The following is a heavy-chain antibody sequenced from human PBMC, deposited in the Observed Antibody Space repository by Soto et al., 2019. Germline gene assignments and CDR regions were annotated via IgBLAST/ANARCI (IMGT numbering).Heavy chain of an antibody. CDR1: GFTFNSYD. Sequence: EVHLLESGGGLVQPGGSLRLSCAASGFTFNSYDMTWVRQVPGKGLEWVSTISGSGANTYYADSVKGRFTISRDNFKNTLYLQMNSLRAGDTAEYYCAKRWPSMIVVVHFEYWGLGTLVTVSS. V-gene: IGHV3-23*01. D-gene: IGHD3-22*01. J-gene: IGHJ4*02. CDR2: ISGSGANT. CDR3: AKRWPSMIVVVHFEY.